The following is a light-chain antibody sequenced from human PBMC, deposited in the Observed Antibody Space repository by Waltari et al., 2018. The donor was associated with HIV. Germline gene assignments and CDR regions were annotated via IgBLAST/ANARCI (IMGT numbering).Light chain of an antibody. CDR1: SSNIGSNT. J-gene: IGLJ2*01. CDR3: AAWDDSLNGVV. CDR2: SNN. Sequence: QSVLTQPPSASGTPGQRVTISCSGSSSNIGSNTVNWYQQLPGTAPKLLIYSNNQRPSGVPDRCSGSKPGTSASLAISGLQSEDEADYYCAAWDDSLNGVVFGGGTKLTVL. V-gene: IGLV1-44*01.